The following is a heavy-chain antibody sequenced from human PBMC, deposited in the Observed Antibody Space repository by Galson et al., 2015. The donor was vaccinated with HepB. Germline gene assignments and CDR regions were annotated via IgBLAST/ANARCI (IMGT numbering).Heavy chain of an antibody. D-gene: IGHD6-6*01. Sequence: SETLSLTCAVSGGSISSSNWWSWVRQPPGKGLEWIGEIYHSGSTNYNPSLKSRVTISVDKSKNQFSLKLSSVTAADTAVYYCARWGSSSISWFDPWGQGTLVTVSS. V-gene: IGHV4-4*02. CDR2: IYHSGST. CDR3: ARWGSSSISWFDP. CDR1: GGSISSSNW. J-gene: IGHJ5*02.